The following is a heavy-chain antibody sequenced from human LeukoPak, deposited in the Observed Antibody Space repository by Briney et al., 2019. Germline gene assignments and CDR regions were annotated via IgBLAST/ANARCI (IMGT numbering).Heavy chain of an antibody. J-gene: IGHJ4*02. V-gene: IGHV4-59*08. CDR3: ARQGPLTTAVTTRTNPFDY. Sequence: SETPSLTCTVSAGSISSSYWSWIRQPPGKGLEWIGYIYYSGSTNYNPSLKSRVTISVDTSKNQFSLKLNSVTAADTAVYYCARQGPLTTAVTTRTNPFDYWGQGTLVTVSS. CDR2: IYYSGST. CDR1: AGSISSSY. D-gene: IGHD4-11*01.